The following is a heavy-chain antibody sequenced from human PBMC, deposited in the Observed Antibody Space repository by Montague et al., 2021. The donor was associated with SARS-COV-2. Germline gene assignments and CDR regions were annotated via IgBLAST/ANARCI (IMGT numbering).Heavy chain of an antibody. V-gene: IGHV4-59*01. J-gene: IGHJ4*02. CDR2: IYCRGST. Sequence: SETLSLTCTVSGGSINSSYWSWIRQPPGKGLEWIGYIYCRGSTNYNPSLKTRVTISVDTSKNQFSLKLNSMTAADTAVYYCARVGGNEYRFFDYWGQGTLVTVSS. CDR1: GGSINSSY. D-gene: IGHD1-1*01. CDR3: ARVGGNEYRFFDY.